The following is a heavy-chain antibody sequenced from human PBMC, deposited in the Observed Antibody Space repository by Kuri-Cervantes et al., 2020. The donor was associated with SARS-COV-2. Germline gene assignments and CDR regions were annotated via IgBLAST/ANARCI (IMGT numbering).Heavy chain of an antibody. CDR1: GYTFTSYD. Sequence: ASVKVSCKASGYTFTSYDINWVRQATGQGLEWMGWMNPNSCNTGYAQKFQGRVTITRNTSISTAYMELSSLSFEDTAVYYCARGPTFPYYYYMDVWGKGTTVTVSS. CDR2: MNPNSCNT. J-gene: IGHJ6*03. V-gene: IGHV1-8*03. CDR3: ARGPTFPYYYYMDV.